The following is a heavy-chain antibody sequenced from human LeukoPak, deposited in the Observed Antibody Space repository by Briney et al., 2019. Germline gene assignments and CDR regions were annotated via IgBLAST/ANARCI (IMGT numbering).Heavy chain of an antibody. V-gene: IGHV1-69*04. J-gene: IGHJ4*02. Sequence: SVKVSCKASGYTFTSYGISWVRQAPGQGLEWMGRIIPILGIANYAQKFQGRVTITADKSTSTAYMELSSLRSEDTAVYYCARDSLSYSGYDGWGQGTLVTVSS. CDR3: ARDSLSYSGYDG. CDR2: IIPILGIA. CDR1: GYTFTSYG. D-gene: IGHD5-12*01.